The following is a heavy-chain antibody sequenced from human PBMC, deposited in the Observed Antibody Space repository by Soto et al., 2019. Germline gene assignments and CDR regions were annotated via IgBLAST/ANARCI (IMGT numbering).Heavy chain of an antibody. CDR1: GYTFTSYY. CDR2: INPSGGST. Sequence: ASVKVSCKASGYTFTSYYMHWVRQAPGQGLEWMGIINPSGGSTSYAQKFQGRVTMTRDTSTSTVYMELSSLRSEDTAVYYCARALEPASPYYYDYKDVWGKGTTVTVSS. V-gene: IGHV1-46*03. J-gene: IGHJ6*03. D-gene: IGHD1-1*01. CDR3: ARALEPASPYYYDYKDV.